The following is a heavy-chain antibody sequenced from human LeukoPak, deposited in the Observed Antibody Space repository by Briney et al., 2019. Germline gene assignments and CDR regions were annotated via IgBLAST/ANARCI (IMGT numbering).Heavy chain of an antibody. CDR3: ARNPAHPELLTYYFDY. J-gene: IGHJ4*02. CDR1: GFTVSSNY. V-gene: IGHV3-48*01. Sequence: GGSLRLSCAASGFTVSSNYMSWVRQAPGKGLEWVSSISSSSSTIYYADSVKGRFTISRDNAKNSLYLQMNSLRAEDTAVYYCARNPAHPELLTYYFDYWGQGTLVTVSS. CDR2: ISSSSSTI. D-gene: IGHD1-26*01.